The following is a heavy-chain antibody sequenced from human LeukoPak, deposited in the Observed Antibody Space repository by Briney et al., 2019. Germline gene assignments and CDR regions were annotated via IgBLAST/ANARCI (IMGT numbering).Heavy chain of an antibody. CDR2: INTDGSST. Sequence: GGSLRLSCAASGFTFSKYWMHWVRQAPGKGLVWVSRINTDGSSTSYADSVKGRFAISRDNSKNTLFLQMNNLRSEDTALYYCVSPTADYPFLYYFDSWGQGTLVTVSS. CDR1: GFTFSKYW. D-gene: IGHD5-12*01. V-gene: IGHV3-74*01. J-gene: IGHJ4*02. CDR3: VSPTADYPFLYYFDS.